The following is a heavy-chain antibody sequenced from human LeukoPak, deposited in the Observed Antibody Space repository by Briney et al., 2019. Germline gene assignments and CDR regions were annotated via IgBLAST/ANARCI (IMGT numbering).Heavy chain of an antibody. D-gene: IGHD5-24*01. CDR2: IFYSGNT. Sequence: SETLSLTCTVSGGSISSYYWSWIRQPAGKGLEWFGSIFYSGNTYYNPSLKSRVSISVDTSKNQFSLKLSSVAAADTAVYYCARQSVGDGYNPFDYWGQGTLVTVSS. CDR1: GGSISSYY. CDR3: ARQSVGDGYNPFDY. J-gene: IGHJ4*02. V-gene: IGHV4-59*05.